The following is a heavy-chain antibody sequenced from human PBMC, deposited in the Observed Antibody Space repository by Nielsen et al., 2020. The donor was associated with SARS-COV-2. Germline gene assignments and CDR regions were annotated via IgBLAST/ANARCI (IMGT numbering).Heavy chain of an antibody. D-gene: IGHD3-10*01. CDR3: ARTYYYGSGDDY. CDR1: GYTFTSYY. CDR2: ISAYNGNT. J-gene: IGHJ4*02. V-gene: IGHV1-18*04. Sequence: ASVKVSCKASGYTFTSYYMHWVRQAPGQGLEWMGWISAYNGNTNYAQKLQGRVTMTTDTSTSTAYMELRSLRSDDTAVYYCARTYYYGSGDDYWGQGTLVTVSS.